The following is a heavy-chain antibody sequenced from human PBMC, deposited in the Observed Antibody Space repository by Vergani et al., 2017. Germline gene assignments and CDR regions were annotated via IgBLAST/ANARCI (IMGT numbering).Heavy chain of an antibody. CDR1: GFTFNHYA. CDR2: ISGSGGST. Sequence: EVQLLESGGDLVQPGGSLRLSCAASGFTFNHYAMNWGRQAPGKGLEWVSGISGSGGSTYYAGPGKGRFTISRDSSNNTLYLQMNSLSAGDTAVSYCAKASPRNSGYDYLYYYHAMDVWGQGTTVTVSS. V-gene: IGHV3-23*01. D-gene: IGHD5-12*01. CDR3: AKASPRNSGYDYLYYYHAMDV. J-gene: IGHJ6*02.